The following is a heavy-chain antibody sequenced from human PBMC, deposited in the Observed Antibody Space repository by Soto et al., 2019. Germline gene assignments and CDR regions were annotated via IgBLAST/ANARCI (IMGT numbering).Heavy chain of an antibody. J-gene: IGHJ4*02. CDR1: GGSISSGGYS. V-gene: IGHV4-30-2*01. CDR3: ARGRFGELFPDFDY. D-gene: IGHD3-10*01. CDR2: IYHSGST. Sequence: QLQLQESGSGLVKPSQTLSLTRAVSGGSISSGGYSWSWIRQPPGKGLEWIGYIYHSGSTYYNPSLKSRVTISVDRSKNQFSLKLSSVTAADTAVYYCARGRFGELFPDFDYWGQGTLVTVSS.